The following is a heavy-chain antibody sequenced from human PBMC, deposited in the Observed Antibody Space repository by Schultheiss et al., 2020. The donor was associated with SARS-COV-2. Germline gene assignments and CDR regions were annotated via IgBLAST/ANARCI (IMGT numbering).Heavy chain of an antibody. Sequence: SETLSLTCTVSGGSISSSSYYWGWIRQPPGKGLEWIGSIYYSGSTYYNPSLKSRVTISVDTSKNQFSLKLSSVTAADTAVYYCARDFNVLLGNNAFDIWGQGTMVTVSS. CDR1: GGSISSSSYY. CDR3: ARDFNVLLGNNAFDI. J-gene: IGHJ3*02. D-gene: IGHD3-10*01. V-gene: IGHV4-39*07. CDR2: IYYSGST.